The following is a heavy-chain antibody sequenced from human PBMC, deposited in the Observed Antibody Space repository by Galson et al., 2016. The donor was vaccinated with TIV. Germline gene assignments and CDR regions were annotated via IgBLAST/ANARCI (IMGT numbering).Heavy chain of an antibody. Sequence: LSLTCNVSGDSISSSYWSWTRQPPGKGLEWIGFISSSGFSNYNPTLKSRVTMSVDASKKQISLRLSSVTAADTAVYSCANDYGAGYFDHWGQGAVVTVSS. CDR2: ISSSGFS. V-gene: IGHV4-4*08. D-gene: IGHD4-17*01. J-gene: IGHJ4*02. CDR3: ANDYGAGYFDH. CDR1: GDSISSSY.